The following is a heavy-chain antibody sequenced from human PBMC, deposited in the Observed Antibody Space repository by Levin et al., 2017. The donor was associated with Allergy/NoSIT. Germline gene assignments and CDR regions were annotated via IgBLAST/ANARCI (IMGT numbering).Heavy chain of an antibody. V-gene: IGHV3-20*04. D-gene: IGHD3-10*01. CDR1: GFTFDDYG. CDR3: AREVGGGYYGSGSYHSDAFDI. J-gene: IGHJ3*02. Sequence: GESLKISCAASGFTFDDYGMSWVRQAPGKGLEWVSGINWNGGSTGYADSVKGRFTISRDNAKNSLYLQMNSLRAEDTALYYCAREVGGGYYGSGSYHSDAFDIWGQGTMVTVSS. CDR2: INWNGGST.